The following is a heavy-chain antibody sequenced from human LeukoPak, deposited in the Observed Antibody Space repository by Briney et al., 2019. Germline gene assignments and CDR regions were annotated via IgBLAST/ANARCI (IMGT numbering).Heavy chain of an antibody. Sequence: PGGSLRLSCVASEFTFSSYSMHWVRQAPGEGLEWLSGISNTGRATDYADSIKGRFTISRDNSKNTVFLQMNSLRAEDTAEYFCAHQVPPNDEYFDHWGQGTLVTVSS. J-gene: IGHJ1*01. V-gene: IGHV3-23*01. CDR2: ISNTGRAT. CDR3: AHQVPPNDEYFDH. CDR1: EFTFSSYS.